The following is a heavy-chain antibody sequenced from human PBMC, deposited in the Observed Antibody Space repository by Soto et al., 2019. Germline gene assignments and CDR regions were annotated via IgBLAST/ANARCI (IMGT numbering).Heavy chain of an antibody. V-gene: IGHV1-46*01. CDR1: GYTFTSYY. D-gene: IGHD3-3*01. J-gene: IGHJ6*02. Sequence: ASVKVSCKASGYTFTSYYMHWVRQAPGQGLEWMGIINPSGGSTSYAQKFQGRVTMTRDTSTSTVYIELSSLRSEDTAVYYCARELRFLEWLPDPLYYYGMDVWGQGTTVTVSS. CDR3: ARELRFLEWLPDPLYYYGMDV. CDR2: INPSGGST.